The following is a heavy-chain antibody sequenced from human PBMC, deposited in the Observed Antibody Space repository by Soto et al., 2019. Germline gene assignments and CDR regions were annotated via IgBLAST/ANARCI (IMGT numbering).Heavy chain of an antibody. J-gene: IGHJ4*02. Sequence: ASVKVSCKASGYTFTGYYMHWVRQAPGQGLEWMGWINPNSGGTNYAQKFQGRVTMTRDTSISTAYMELRSLRSDDTAVYYCARDLGGSYPPFDYWGQGTLVTVSS. D-gene: IGHD1-26*01. V-gene: IGHV1-2*02. CDR2: INPNSGGT. CDR3: ARDLGGSYPPFDY. CDR1: GYTFTGYY.